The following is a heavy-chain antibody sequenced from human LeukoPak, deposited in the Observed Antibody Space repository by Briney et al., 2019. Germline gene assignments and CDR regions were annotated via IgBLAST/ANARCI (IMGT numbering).Heavy chain of an antibody. Sequence: PGGSLRLSFAASGFTFSSYSMNWVRQAPGKGLEWVSSISSGSSYIYYADSVKGRFTISRDNAKNSLYLQMNSLRAEDTAVYYCARILVVPAAKAGGYYMDVWGKGTTVTVSS. CDR1: GFTFSSYS. CDR3: ARILVVPAAKAGGYYMDV. CDR2: ISSGSSYI. V-gene: IGHV3-21*01. D-gene: IGHD2-2*01. J-gene: IGHJ6*03.